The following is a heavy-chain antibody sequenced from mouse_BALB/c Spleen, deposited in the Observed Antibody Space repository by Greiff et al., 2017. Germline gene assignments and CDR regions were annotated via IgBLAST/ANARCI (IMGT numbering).Heavy chain of an antibody. J-gene: IGHJ4*01. D-gene: IGHD1-2*01. V-gene: IGHV1-69*02. CDR1: GYTFTSYW. CDR2: IYPSDSYT. CDR3: TRLLRLGFYAMDY. Sequence: QVQLQQPGAELVRPGASVKLSCKASGYTFTSYWINWVKQRPGQGLEWIGNIYPSDSYTNYNQKFKDKATLTVDKSSSTAYMQLSSPTSEDSAVYYCTRLLRLGFYAMDYWGQGTSVTVSS.